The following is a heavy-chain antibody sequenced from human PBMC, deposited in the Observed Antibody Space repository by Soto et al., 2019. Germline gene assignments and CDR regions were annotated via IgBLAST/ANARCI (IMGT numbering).Heavy chain of an antibody. V-gene: IGHV1-18*01. Sequence: ASVKVSCKASGYTFTVYGISWVRQAPGQGLEWLGWINTYTGNTNYAQTLQDRVTMTTDTSTSTAYMELRSLRSDDTAVYYCATYYYDSSGYSDYYYGMDVWGQGTTVTVSS. CDR3: ATYYYDSSGYSDYYYGMDV. CDR1: GYTFTVYG. D-gene: IGHD3-22*01. CDR2: INTYTGNT. J-gene: IGHJ6*02.